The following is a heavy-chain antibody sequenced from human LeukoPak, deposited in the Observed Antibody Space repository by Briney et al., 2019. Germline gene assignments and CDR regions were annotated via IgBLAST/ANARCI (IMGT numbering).Heavy chain of an antibody. Sequence: ASVKVSCKASGYTFTGYYMHWVRQAPGQGLEWMGWINPNSGGTNYAQKFQGRVTMTRDTSISTAYMELSRLRSDDTAVYYCAREELWFGEYTIDYWGQGTLVTVSS. CDR3: AREELWFGEYTIDY. D-gene: IGHD3-10*01. V-gene: IGHV1-2*02. CDR1: GYTFTGYY. CDR2: INPNSGGT. J-gene: IGHJ4*02.